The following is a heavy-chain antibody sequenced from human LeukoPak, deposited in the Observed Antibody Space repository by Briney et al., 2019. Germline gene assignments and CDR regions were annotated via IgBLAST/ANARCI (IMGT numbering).Heavy chain of an antibody. D-gene: IGHD6-13*01. CDR3: ARFLSGNAFDV. J-gene: IGHJ3*01. Sequence: GGSLRLSCAASGFTFSTYRMNWVRQAPGKGLEWVSSISSSSSYIYYADSVKGRFTISRDNAKNSLYLQMNSLRAEDTAVYYCARFLSGNAFDVWGQGTMVTVSS. V-gene: IGHV3-21*01. CDR2: ISSSSSYI. CDR1: GFTFSTYR.